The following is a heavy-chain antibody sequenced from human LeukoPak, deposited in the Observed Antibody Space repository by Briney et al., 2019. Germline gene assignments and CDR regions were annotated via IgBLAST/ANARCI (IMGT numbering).Heavy chain of an antibody. V-gene: IGHV4-38-2*02. D-gene: IGHD2-2*01. CDR3: ARVPQSQLLGHWLDP. Sequence: SETLSLTCTVSGYSISSGYYWGWIRQPPGKGLEWIGSIYHSGSTYYNPSLKSRVTISVDTSKNQFSLKLSSVTAADTAAYYWARVPQSQLLGHWLDPGAQEPRVTVPS. CDR1: GYSISSGYY. CDR2: IYHSGST. J-gene: IGHJ5*02.